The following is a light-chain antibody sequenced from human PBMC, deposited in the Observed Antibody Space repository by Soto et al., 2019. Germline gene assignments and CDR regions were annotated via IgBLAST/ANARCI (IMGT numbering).Light chain of an antibody. Sequence: EIVMNQSAATLSVTTGERVTLSCRASQSVSSNFAWYQQKPGQAPRLLIYGASTRATGIPARFSGSGSGTEFTLTISSLQSEDFAVYYCQQYNIWPQTFGQGTKVDIK. CDR2: GAS. CDR1: QSVSSN. CDR3: QQYNIWPQT. J-gene: IGKJ1*01. V-gene: IGKV3-15*01.